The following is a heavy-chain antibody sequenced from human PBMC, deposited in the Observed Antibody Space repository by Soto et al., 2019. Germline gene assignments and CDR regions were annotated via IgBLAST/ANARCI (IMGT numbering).Heavy chain of an antibody. CDR3: ERMYSSGSGWFHP. Sequence: SETLSLTCFVSGYFIGAGGYYWSWIRHHPGKGLEWIGSFYSSGSIIYNPSLRSRVSISGDMSTNQFSMSLTSVTAADTARYYCERMYSSGSGWFHPWGQGTLVTVSS. V-gene: IGHV4-31*02. CDR2: FYSSGSI. D-gene: IGHD6-19*01. J-gene: IGHJ5*02. CDR1: GYFIGAGGYY.